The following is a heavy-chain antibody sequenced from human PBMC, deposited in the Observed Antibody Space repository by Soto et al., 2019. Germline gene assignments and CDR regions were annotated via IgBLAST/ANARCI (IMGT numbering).Heavy chain of an antibody. V-gene: IGHV3-23*03. J-gene: IGHJ4*02. D-gene: IGHD2-15*01. CDR1: GFTFRTYA. Sequence: GGSLRLSCAAYGFTFRTYAMNWVRQVPGKGLEWVAVIVGDASSIDYADSVKGRFTISRDNSKNIMYLQMTSLKVEDTATYFCAKDLRPDGRYDLDYWGQGTQVTVSS. CDR3: AKDLRPDGRYDLDY. CDR2: IVGDASSI.